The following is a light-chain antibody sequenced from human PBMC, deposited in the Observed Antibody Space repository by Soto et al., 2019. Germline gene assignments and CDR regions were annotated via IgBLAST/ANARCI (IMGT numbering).Light chain of an antibody. CDR1: QSVSSNY. CDR2: AAS. Sequence: EIVLTQSPGTLSLSPGDRATLSCRANQSVSSNYLAWYQQKPGQAPRLFIYAASNRARGIPDRFSGSGSGSDFTLTISRLEPEDFAVYYCQQYGTPPWAFGQGTKVEIK. J-gene: IGKJ1*01. V-gene: IGKV3-20*01. CDR3: QQYGTPPWA.